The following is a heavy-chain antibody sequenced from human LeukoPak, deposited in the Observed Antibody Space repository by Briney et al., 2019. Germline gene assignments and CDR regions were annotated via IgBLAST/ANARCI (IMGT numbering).Heavy chain of an antibody. D-gene: IGHD3-3*01. CDR3: ARDGTDFWSGHQAN. Sequence: ASVKVSCKASGYTFTGYYMHWVRQAPGQGLEWMGWINPNSGGTNYAQKFQGRVTMTRDTSISTAYMELSRLRSDDTAVYYCARDGTDFWSGHQANWGQGTLVTVSS. CDR1: GYTFTGYY. J-gene: IGHJ4*02. V-gene: IGHV1-2*02. CDR2: INPNSGGT.